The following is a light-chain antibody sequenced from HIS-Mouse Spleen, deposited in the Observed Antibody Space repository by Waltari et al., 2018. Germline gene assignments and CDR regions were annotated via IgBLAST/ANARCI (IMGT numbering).Light chain of an antibody. CDR2: EGS. J-gene: IGLJ3*02. Sequence: QSALTQPASVSGSPGQSITISCTGTSSDVGSYTLFSWYQQHPCNAPKLMIYEGSKRPSGVSNRFSGSKSGNMASLTISGLQAEDEADYYCCSYAGSSTWVFGGGTKLTVL. CDR1: SSDVGSYTL. CDR3: CSYAGSSTWV. V-gene: IGLV2-23*01.